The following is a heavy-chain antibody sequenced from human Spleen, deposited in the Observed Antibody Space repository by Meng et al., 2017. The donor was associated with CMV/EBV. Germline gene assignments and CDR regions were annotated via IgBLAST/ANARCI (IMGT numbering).Heavy chain of an antibody. J-gene: IGHJ4*02. CDR3: ARTEAGPDGLYYYDSSGFWYFDY. V-gene: IGHV4-39*07. Sequence: YWGWIRQPPGKGLEWIVSIYYSGSTYHNPSLKSRVTMSVDTSKTQFSLKLGSVTAADTAVYYCARTEAGPDGLYYYDSSGFWYFDYWGQGTLVTVSS. D-gene: IGHD3-22*01. CDR2: IYYSGST. CDR1: Y.